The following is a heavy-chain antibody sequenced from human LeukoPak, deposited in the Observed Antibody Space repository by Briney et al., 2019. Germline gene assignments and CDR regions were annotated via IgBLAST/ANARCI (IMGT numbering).Heavy chain of an antibody. CDR3: AKPVTVTTTDY. Sequence: GGSLRLSCAASGFTFSSYAMSWVRQAPGKGLEWVLAISGSGGSTYYADSVKGRFTISRVNSKNTLYLQMNSLRAEDTAVYYCAKPVTVTTTDYWGQGTLVTVSS. D-gene: IGHD4-17*01. CDR1: GFTFSSYA. V-gene: IGHV3-23*01. CDR2: ISGSGGST. J-gene: IGHJ4*02.